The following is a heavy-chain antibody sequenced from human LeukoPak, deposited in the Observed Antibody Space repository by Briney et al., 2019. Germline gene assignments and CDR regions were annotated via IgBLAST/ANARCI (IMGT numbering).Heavy chain of an antibody. CDR2: IYSDGHFT. Sequence: PGGSLRLSCAASGFTFSSYWMHWVRQAPGKGLVWVSRIYSDGHFTNSADSVTGRFTISRDNAKNALYLQMSSLRAGDRGVYYCARDRVLGSGSSDIWGQGTLVTVSA. CDR3: ARDRVLGSGSSDI. V-gene: IGHV3-74*01. D-gene: IGHD3-10*01. J-gene: IGHJ4*02. CDR1: GFTFSSYW.